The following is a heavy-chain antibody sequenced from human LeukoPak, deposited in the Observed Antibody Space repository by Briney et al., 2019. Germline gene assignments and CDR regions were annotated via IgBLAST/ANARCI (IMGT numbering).Heavy chain of an antibody. D-gene: IGHD3-10*01. CDR2: IHYSGTT. CDR3: ARHYVFVVGGSSFDF. CDR1: GGSISSYY. J-gene: IGHJ4*02. Sequence: SETLSLTCTVSGGSISSYYWSWIRQPPGKGLEWIGFIHYSGTTNYNPSLKSRVTISLDTSNAQFSLKLSSVTAADTAIYHCARHYVFVVGGSSFDFWGRGTLVTVSS. V-gene: IGHV4-59*08.